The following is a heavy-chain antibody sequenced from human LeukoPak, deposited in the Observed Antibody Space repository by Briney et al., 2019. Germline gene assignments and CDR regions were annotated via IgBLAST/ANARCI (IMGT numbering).Heavy chain of an antibody. CDR3: ARGPPRGKYYYMDV. CDR2: IWTASDT. J-gene: IGHJ6*03. CDR1: GFTFSSFA. V-gene: IGHV3-13*01. D-gene: IGHD1-1*01. Sequence: GGSLRLSCAASGFTFSSFAMPWVRQPPGQGLEWVSTIWTASDTYFPGSVEGRFPLSRDNAKNSLYLQMNSLTAGDTAVYYCARGPPRGKYYYMDVWGKGTTVTVSS.